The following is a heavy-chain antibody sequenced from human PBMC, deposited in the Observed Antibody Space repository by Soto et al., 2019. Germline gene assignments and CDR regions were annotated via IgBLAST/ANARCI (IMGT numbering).Heavy chain of an antibody. CDR2: FIPLSGTT. D-gene: IGHD3-3*01. Sequence: SVKASCKASGGTFITYAIHWVRQAPGQGLEWMGGFIPLSGTTLYAQRFQGRVVTTADESTNTAYMELSGLRSEDTAVYYCATSPKVDPRFFAWFDIWGQGTLVTVSS. CDR3: ATSPKVDPRFFAWFDI. V-gene: IGHV1-69*13. CDR1: GGTFITYA. J-gene: IGHJ5*02.